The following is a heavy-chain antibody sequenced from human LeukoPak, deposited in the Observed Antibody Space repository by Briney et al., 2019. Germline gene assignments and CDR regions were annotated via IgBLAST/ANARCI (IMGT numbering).Heavy chain of an antibody. CDR1: GFTFSSYA. CDR3: ARDGKAVAVAFDI. Sequence: PGGSLRLSCAASGFTFSSYAMSWVRQAPGKGLEWVSAISGSGGSTYYADSVKGRFTISRDNAKNSLYLQMNSLRAEDTAVYYCARDGKAVAVAFDIWGQGTMVTVSS. D-gene: IGHD6-19*01. J-gene: IGHJ3*02. V-gene: IGHV3-23*01. CDR2: ISGSGGST.